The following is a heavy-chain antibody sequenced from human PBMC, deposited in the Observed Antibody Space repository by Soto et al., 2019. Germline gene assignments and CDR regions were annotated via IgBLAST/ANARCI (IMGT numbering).Heavy chain of an antibody. CDR3: ARGYRQSGYSSSWVFDY. D-gene: IGHD6-13*01. CDR1: GGSINSGVYY. V-gene: IGHV4-31*03. CDR2: IFYSGST. Sequence: QVQLQESGPGLVKPSQTLSLICSVSGGSINSGVYYWDWFRQHPRKRLQWIGYIFYSGSTYYNPFLISRVTISADTAETQFSLNLSSVTAADTDVYFCARGYRQSGYSSSWVFDYWGQGTLVTVSS. J-gene: IGHJ4*02.